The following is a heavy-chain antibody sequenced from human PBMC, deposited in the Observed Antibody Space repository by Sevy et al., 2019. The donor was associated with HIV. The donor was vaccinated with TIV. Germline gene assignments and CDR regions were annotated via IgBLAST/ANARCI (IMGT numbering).Heavy chain of an antibody. CDR3: AKIPAGGSYFSYFDS. CDR1: GFSFNKHG. Sequence: GGSLRLSCAASGFSFNKHGMHWVLQAPGEELEWVAVIPYDGGNKYYTDSVKGRFTISRDNSKNTLYLQMNSLRAEDTAVYYCAKIPAGGSYFSYFDSWGQGTLVTVSS. D-gene: IGHD1-26*01. CDR2: IPYDGGNK. V-gene: IGHV3-30*18. J-gene: IGHJ4*02.